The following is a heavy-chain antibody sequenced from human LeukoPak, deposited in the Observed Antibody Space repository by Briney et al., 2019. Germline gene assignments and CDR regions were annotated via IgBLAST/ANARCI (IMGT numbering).Heavy chain of an antibody. Sequence: SGTLSLTCAVSGGSISSSNWWSWVRQPPGKGLEWIGEIYHSGSTNCNPSLKSRVTISVDKSKNQFSLKLSSETAADTAVYYCARFDILTGSYYYGMDVWGQGTTVTVSS. J-gene: IGHJ6*02. D-gene: IGHD3-9*01. CDR3: ARFDILTGSYYYGMDV. V-gene: IGHV4-4*02. CDR2: IYHSGST. CDR1: GGSISSSNW.